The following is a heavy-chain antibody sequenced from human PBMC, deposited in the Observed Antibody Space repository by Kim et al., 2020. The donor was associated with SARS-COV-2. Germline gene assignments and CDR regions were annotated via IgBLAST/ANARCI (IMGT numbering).Heavy chain of an antibody. CDR2: IYYSGST. D-gene: IGHD2-21*02. CDR1: GGSISSSSYY. J-gene: IGHJ4*02. CDR3: ARHDNGGSYCGGDCFFDY. V-gene: IGHV4-39*01. Sequence: SETLSLTCTVSGGSISSSSYYWGWIRQPPGKGLERIGSIYYSGSTYYNPSLKSRVTISVDTSKNQFSLKLSSVTAADTAVYYCARHDNGGSYCGGDCFFDYWGQGTLVTVSS.